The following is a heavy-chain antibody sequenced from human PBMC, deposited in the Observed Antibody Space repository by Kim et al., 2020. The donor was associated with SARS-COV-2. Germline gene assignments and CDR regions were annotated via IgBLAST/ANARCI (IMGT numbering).Heavy chain of an antibody. V-gene: IGHV4-39*01. CDR1: GGSISSSSYY. CDR3: ATSGYSYVYYYYYGMDV. J-gene: IGHJ6*02. Sequence: SETLSLTCTVSGGSISSSSYYWGWIRQPPGKGLEWIGSIYYSGSTYYNPSLKSRVTISVDTSKNQFSLKLSSVTAADTAVYYCATSGYSYVYYYYYGMDVWGQGTTVTVSS. CDR2: IYYSGST. D-gene: IGHD5-18*01.